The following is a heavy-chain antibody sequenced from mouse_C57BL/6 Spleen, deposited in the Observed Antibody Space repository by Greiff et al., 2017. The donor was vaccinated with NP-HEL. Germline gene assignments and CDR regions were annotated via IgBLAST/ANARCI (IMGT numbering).Heavy chain of an antibody. D-gene: IGHD2-5*01. Sequence: QVHVKQPGAELVKPGASVKLSCKASGYTFTSYWMHWVKQRPGQGLEWIGMIYPNSGSTNYNEKFKSKATLTVDKSSSTAYMQLSSLTSEDSAFYYCAIRYSNYDAMDYWGQGTSVTVSS. V-gene: IGHV1-64*01. J-gene: IGHJ4*01. CDR2: IYPNSGST. CDR1: GYTFTSYW. CDR3: AIRYSNYDAMDY.